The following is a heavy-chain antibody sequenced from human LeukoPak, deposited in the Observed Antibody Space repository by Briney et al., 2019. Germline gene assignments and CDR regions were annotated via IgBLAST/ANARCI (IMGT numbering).Heavy chain of an antibody. J-gene: IGHJ6*03. Sequence: ASVKVSCKASGGTFTSYAISWVRQAPGQGLEWMGGIIPIFGTANYAQKFQGRVTITADESTSTAYMELSSLRSEDTAVYYCARDDPPIVVVPAAIGRRYYYYYYMDGGGKGPRSPSP. D-gene: IGHD2-2*02. V-gene: IGHV1-69*01. CDR2: IIPIFGTA. CDR3: ARDDPPIVVVPAAIGRRYYYYYYMDG. CDR1: GGTFTSYA.